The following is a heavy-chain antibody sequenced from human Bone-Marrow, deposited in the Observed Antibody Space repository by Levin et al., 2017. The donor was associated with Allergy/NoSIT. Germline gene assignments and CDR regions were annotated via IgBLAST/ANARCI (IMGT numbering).Heavy chain of an antibody. J-gene: IGHJ4*02. CDR1: GFTFSSFG. V-gene: IGHV3-30*03. CDR3: AGDRSGYDTSDTRRRLGRGLGD. D-gene: IGHD3-16*01. CDR2: ISYDGKNK. Sequence: GGSLRLSCAASGFTFSSFGMHWVRQAPGQGLEWVALISYDGKNKYYGRSVRGRFTISRDNSNNTLYLQINSLRAQDTAVYYCAGDRSGYDTSDTRRRLGRGLGDWGQGTLVTVSS.